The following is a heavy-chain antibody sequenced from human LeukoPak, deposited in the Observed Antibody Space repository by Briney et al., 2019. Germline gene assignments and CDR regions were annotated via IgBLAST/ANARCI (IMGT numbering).Heavy chain of an antibody. J-gene: IGHJ4*02. CDR2: IKRTVYGAPT. V-gene: IGHV3-15*07. CDR1: GFPLSDAW. Sequence: GGSLRLSCAVSGFPLSDAWMNWVRQDPGKRLEWVGRIKRTVYGAPTDYAAPVKGRFIITRDDSRNMLYLQMNSLKTEDTAVYFCTSGYSVARHDHYWGPGTPVIVSS. CDR3: TSGYSVARHDHY. D-gene: IGHD5/OR15-5a*01.